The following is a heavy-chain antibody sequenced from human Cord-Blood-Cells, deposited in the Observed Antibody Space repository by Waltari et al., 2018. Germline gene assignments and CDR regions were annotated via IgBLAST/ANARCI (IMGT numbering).Heavy chain of an antibody. CDR2: IWCDGSNK. V-gene: IGHV3-33*01. CDR3: ASDYMIYEDD. D-gene: IGHD3-16*01. Sequence: LTCPASGFTFSSSGMPWVRPDPGKGLEWVAVIWCDGSNKYYADSVKGRFTSSRDNSKSTLLLQGNSLRAEEAALYYRASDYMIYEDDGRQGILVTGSS. CDR1: GFTFSSSG. J-gene: IGHJ4*02.